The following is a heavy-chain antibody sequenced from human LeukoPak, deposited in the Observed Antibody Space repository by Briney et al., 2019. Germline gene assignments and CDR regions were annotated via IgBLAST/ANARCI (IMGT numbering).Heavy chain of an antibody. J-gene: IGHJ4*02. CDR3: EGSAVARTGEY. V-gene: IGHV3-23*01. Sequence: PGGSLRLSCAASGFTFSSHAMSWVRQPPGKGLEWVSAISGSGGSTYYTDSVKGRFTISRDNSKNTLYLQMSGLRAEDTAVYFCEGSAVARTGEYWGQGTLVTVSS. CDR2: ISGSGGST. CDR1: GFTFSSHA. D-gene: IGHD6-19*01.